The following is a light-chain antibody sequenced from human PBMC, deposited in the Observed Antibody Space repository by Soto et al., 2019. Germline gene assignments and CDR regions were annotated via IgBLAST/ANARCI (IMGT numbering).Light chain of an antibody. CDR1: QIISSTY. V-gene: IGKV3-20*01. CDR2: GAS. J-gene: IGKJ3*01. CDR3: QKYISAPYT. Sequence: DIVLTQSPGTLSLSPGERATLSCRASQIISSTYLGWYQQKPGQAPRLLIYGASSRATGIPDRFSGSGSGTDFTLTISRLEPEDFAVYYCQKYISAPYTFGPGTKVDIK.